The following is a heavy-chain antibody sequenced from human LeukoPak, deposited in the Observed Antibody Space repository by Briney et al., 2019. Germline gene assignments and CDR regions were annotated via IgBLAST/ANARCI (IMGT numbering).Heavy chain of an antibody. V-gene: IGHV3-23*01. J-gene: IGHJ6*02. CDR1: GLTFSSYA. Sequence: GGSLRLSCAASGLTFSSYAMSWVRQAPGKGLEWVSAISGSGGSTYYADSVKGRFTISRDNSKNTLYLQMNSLRAEDTAVYYCARDVDYSSSWYMSYYYYSMDVWGQGTTVTVSS. CDR3: ARDVDYSSSWYMSYYYYSMDV. CDR2: ISGSGGST. D-gene: IGHD6-13*01.